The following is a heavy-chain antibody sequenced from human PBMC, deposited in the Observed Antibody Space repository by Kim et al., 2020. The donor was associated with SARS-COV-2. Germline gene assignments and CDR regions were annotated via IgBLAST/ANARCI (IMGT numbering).Heavy chain of an antibody. CDR3: ARGSFDGYYYDSSAEGAFDI. V-gene: IGHV4-34*01. D-gene: IGHD3-22*01. Sequence: SETLSLTCAVYGGSFSGYYWSWIRQPPGKGLEWIGEINHSGSTNYNPSLKSRVTISVDTSKNQFSLKLSSVTAADTAVYYCARGSFDGYYYDSSAEGAFDIWGQGTMVTVSS. CDR2: INHSGST. CDR1: GGSFSGYY. J-gene: IGHJ3*02.